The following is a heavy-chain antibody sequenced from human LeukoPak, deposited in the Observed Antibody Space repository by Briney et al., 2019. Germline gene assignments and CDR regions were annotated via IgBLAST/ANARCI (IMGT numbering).Heavy chain of an antibody. CDR1: GFTFSSYG. Sequence: GGSLRLSCAASGFTFSSYGMHWVRQAPGKGLEWVAVISYDGSNKYYADSVKGRFTISRDNSKNTLYLQMNSLRAEDTAVYYCARESVGATSDYWGQGTLVTVSS. V-gene: IGHV3-30*03. J-gene: IGHJ4*02. CDR3: ARESVGATSDY. D-gene: IGHD1-26*01. CDR2: ISYDGSNK.